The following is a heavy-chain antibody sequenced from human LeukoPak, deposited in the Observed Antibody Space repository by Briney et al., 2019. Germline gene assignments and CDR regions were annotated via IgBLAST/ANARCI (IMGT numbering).Heavy chain of an antibody. CDR1: GGSISSYY. J-gene: IGHJ4*02. Sequence: KPSETLSLTCTVSGGSISSYYWSWIRQPPGKGLEWIGYIYYSGSTNYNPSLKSRVTISLHTSKKQFSLQLISVTAADAAGYYWARWIYESSGYYYIGYYFDYGGQGTLVTVSS. D-gene: IGHD3-22*01. V-gene: IGHV4-59*01. CDR2: IYYSGST. CDR3: ARWIYESSGYYYIGYYFDY.